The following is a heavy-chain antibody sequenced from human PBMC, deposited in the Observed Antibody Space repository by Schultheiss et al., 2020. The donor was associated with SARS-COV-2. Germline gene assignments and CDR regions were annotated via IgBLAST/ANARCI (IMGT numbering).Heavy chain of an antibody. J-gene: IGHJ2*01. V-gene: IGHV3-66*01. D-gene: IGHD2-15*01. CDR3: ARAPNRLPGWPFDL. CDR1: GLTVSSNY. Sequence: GGSLRLSCASSGLTVSSNYMSWVRQAPGKGLEWVSVIYGGGNTYYADSVKGRFTISRDNSKNTLYLQMNSLRAEDTAVYYCARAPNRLPGWPFDLWGRGTLVTVSS. CDR2: IYGGGNT.